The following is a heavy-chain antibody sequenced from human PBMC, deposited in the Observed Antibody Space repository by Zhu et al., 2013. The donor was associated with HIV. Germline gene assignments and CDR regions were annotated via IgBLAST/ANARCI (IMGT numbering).Heavy chain of an antibody. Sequence: QVQLVQSGAEMKKPGASVKLSCKASGDTFRNYYLHWVRQAPGQGLEWMGWFSPYGGATNYAQKFQGRVSMTGDTTIHTAYMQLNRLVYDDTAVYYCARDERALDVWGQGTTVTVS. CDR1: GDTFRNYY. CDR3: ARDERALDV. V-gene: IGHV1-2*02. CDR2: FSPYGGAT. D-gene: IGHD6-25*01. J-gene: IGHJ3*01.